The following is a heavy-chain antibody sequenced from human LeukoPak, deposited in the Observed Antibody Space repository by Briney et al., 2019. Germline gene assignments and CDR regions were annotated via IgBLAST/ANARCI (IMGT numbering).Heavy chain of an antibody. D-gene: IGHD3-16*01. CDR3: AKDDAWGRYKD. CDR1: GFTFSSHG. J-gene: IGHJ1*01. CDR2: ISPSGGIT. Sequence: GGSLRLSCAASGFTFSSHGMNWVRQAPGKGLEWVPGISPSGGITYYTDSVRGRFTISRDNSKNTVSLQMNSLRGEDTAVYYCAKDDAWGRYKDWGQGTLVTVSS. V-gene: IGHV3-23*01.